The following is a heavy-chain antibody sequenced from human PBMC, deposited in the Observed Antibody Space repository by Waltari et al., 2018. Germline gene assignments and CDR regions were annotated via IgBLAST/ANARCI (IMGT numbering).Heavy chain of an antibody. Sequence: QVQLVQSGAEVKKPGASVKVSCKASGYTFTSSYMHWVRQAPGKGLEWMGISNPGGVSTSEAQKCQGRVTMTRDTSTSTVYMELSSLRSEDTAGYYCARGKASYYYYGMDVWGQGTTVTVSS. V-gene: IGHV1-46*01. D-gene: IGHD1-26*01. J-gene: IGHJ6*02. CDR1: GYTFTSSY. CDR3: ARGKASYYYYGMDV. CDR2: SNPGGVST.